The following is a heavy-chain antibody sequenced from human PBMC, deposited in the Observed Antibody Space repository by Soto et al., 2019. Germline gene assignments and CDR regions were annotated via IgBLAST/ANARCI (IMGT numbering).Heavy chain of an antibody. J-gene: IGHJ5*02. Sequence: GGSLRLSCSASGFTFSDYAMQWVRQAPGKGLEYVAAINSNGGSTYHAESVKGRFTISRDNSKNTLYLQMTSLRVEDTAMYYCVEAHSSNYYYTWFDPWGQGTLVTVSS. CDR2: INSNGGST. CDR3: VEAHSSNYYYTWFDP. CDR1: GFTFSDYA. D-gene: IGHD3-22*01. V-gene: IGHV3-64D*06.